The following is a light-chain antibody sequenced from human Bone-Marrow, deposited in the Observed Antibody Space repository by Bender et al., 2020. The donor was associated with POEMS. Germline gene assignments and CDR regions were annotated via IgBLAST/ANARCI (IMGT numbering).Light chain of an antibody. V-gene: IGLV3-21*02. CDR3: QVWDSSTVV. Sequence: SYVLTQPPSLSVAPGETARIPCGGDNIGSKSVHWYQQKPGQAPVLVVYDDTDRPSGIPERFSGSNSANTATLTISRVEAGDEADYYCQVWDSSTVVFGGGTKVTVL. J-gene: IGLJ2*01. CDR2: DDT. CDR1: NIGSKS.